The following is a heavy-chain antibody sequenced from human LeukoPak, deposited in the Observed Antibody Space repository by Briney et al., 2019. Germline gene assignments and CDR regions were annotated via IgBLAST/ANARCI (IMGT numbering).Heavy chain of an antibody. J-gene: IGHJ4*02. CDR1: GFTFSSYW. CDR3: TRERLLWFGESFRGAFDY. D-gene: IGHD3-10*01. Sequence: GGSLRLSCAASGFTFSSYWMSWVRQAPGKGLEWVGFIRSKAYGGTTEYAASVKGRFTISRDDSKSIAYLQMNSLKTEDTAVYYCTRERLLWFGESFRGAFDYWGQGTLVTVSS. V-gene: IGHV3-49*04. CDR2: IRSKAYGGTT.